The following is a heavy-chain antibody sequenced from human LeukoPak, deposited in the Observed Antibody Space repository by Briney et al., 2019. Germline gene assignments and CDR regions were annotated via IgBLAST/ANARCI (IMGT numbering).Heavy chain of an antibody. CDR3: AREATVAGAWFDP. J-gene: IGHJ5*02. CDR1: GFTFSTHD. CDR2: ISSRSSTI. D-gene: IGHD4-11*01. V-gene: IGHV3-48*04. Sequence: GGSLRLSCAASGFTFSTHDLNWVRQAPGKGLEWVSFISSRSSTIYYADSVKGRFTISRDNAKNSLYLQMNSLRAEDTALYYCAREATVAGAWFDPWGQGTLVTVSS.